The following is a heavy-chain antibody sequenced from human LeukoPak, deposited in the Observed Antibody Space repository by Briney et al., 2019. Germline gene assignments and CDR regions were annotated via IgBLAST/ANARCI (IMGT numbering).Heavy chain of an antibody. J-gene: IGHJ4*02. Sequence: PSETLSLTCTVSGGSISSSSYYWGWIRQPPGKGLEWIGSIYYSGSTYYNPSLKSRVTISVDTSKNQFSLKLSSVTATDTAVYYCAREGYCGGDCYTPIDYWGQGTLVTVSS. D-gene: IGHD2-21*02. V-gene: IGHV4-39*07. CDR2: IYYSGST. CDR1: GGSISSSSYY. CDR3: AREGYCGGDCYTPIDY.